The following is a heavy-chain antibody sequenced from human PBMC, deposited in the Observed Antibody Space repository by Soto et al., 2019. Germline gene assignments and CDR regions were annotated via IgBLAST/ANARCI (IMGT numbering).Heavy chain of an antibody. CDR1: GGSISSGPYS. D-gene: IGHD1-1*01. J-gene: IGHJ3*02. V-gene: IGHV4-39*01. CDR2: FYYTERT. CDR3: ARLFYKGNYAFDI. Sequence: SETLSLTCAVSGGSISSGPYSWGWIRQTPGKGLEWIATFYYTERTHYNPSLESRVTVSVDTSKNQFSLKVTSMTVADTAVYYCARLFYKGNYAFDIWGQGTMVTVS.